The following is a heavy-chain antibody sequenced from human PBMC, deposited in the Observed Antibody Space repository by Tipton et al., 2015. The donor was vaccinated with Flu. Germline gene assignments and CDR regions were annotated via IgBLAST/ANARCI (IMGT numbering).Heavy chain of an antibody. CDR1: GFTFSDYY. J-gene: IGHJ6*02. V-gene: IGHV3-11*01. D-gene: IGHD3-3*01. Sequence: SLRLSCAASGFTFSDYYMSWIRQVPGKGLEWLSHLSDSGSTINYADSVEGRFTISRDNAKNSLYLQMNSLRAEDTAVYYCARDHPPSITVLGEITDYFGMDVWGQGTTVTVSS. CDR3: ARDHPPSITVLGEITDYFGMDV. CDR2: LSDSGSTI.